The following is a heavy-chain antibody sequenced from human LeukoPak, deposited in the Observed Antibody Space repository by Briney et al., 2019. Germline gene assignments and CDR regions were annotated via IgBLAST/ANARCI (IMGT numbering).Heavy chain of an antibody. CDR1: GGSISSYY. J-gene: IGHJ4*02. D-gene: IGHD3-10*01. Sequence: SETLSLTCTVSGGSISSYYWSWIRQPPGKGLEWIGYIYYNGDTNYNPSLKSRVTISVDTSRNQFSLKLSSVTAADTAVYYCARGLWFGDENPPYFDYWGQGILVTVSS. V-gene: IGHV4-59*08. CDR3: ARGLWFGDENPPYFDY. CDR2: IYYNGDT.